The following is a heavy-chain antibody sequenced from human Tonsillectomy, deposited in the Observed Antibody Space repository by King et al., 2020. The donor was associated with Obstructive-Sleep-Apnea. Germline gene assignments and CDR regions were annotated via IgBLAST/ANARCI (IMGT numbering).Heavy chain of an antibody. D-gene: IGHD3-3*01. J-gene: IGHJ4*02. CDR1: GFTFNSYA. CDR2: ISYDGNNK. Sequence: VQLVESGGGVVQPGRSLRLSCTASGFTFNSYAMHWVRQAPGKGLEWMTVISYDGNNKYYAESVKGRFAISRDNSKNTLYLQMKSLRGEDTAVYYCARDPDFWSGYDTPLAIDYWGQGTLVTVSS. V-gene: IGHV3-30*09. CDR3: ARDPDFWSGYDTPLAIDY.